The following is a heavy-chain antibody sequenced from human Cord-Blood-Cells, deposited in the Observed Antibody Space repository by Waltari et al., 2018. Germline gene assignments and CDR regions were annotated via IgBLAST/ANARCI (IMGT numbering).Heavy chain of an antibody. CDR3: ARVGYYDILTGDY. J-gene: IGHJ4*02. CDR2: INHSGST. V-gene: IGHV4-34*01. Sequence: QVQLQQWGAGLLKPSETLSLTCAVYGGSFSGYYWSWIRQPPGKGLEWIGVINHSGSTNYNPSLKSRVTISVDTSKNQFSLKLSSVTAADTAVYYCARVGYYDILTGDYWGQGTLVTVSS. CDR1: GGSFSGYY. D-gene: IGHD3-9*01.